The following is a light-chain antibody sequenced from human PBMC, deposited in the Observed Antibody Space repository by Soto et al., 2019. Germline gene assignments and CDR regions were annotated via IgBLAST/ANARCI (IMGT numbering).Light chain of an antibody. V-gene: IGKV1-5*01. Sequence: DIHMSQSASTLSASVGDVVSMTCLASETITTSLAWYQQQPGTAPKVLIYDASTLESGVPSRFSGSGSGTDFTLTISSLEPEDFAVYYCQQRSNWPITFGQGTRLEIK. CDR3: QQRSNWPIT. CDR1: ETITTS. J-gene: IGKJ5*01. CDR2: DAS.